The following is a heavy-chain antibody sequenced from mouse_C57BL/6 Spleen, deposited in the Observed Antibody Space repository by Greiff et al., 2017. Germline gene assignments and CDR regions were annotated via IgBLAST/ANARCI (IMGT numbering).Heavy chain of an antibody. D-gene: IGHD4-1*01. CDR1: GYTFTSYW. CDR3: AGETGARYSDY. Sequence: QVHVKQPGAELVRPGSSVKLSCKASGYTFTSYWMHWVKQRPIQGLEWIGHIDPSDSETHYNQKFKNKATLTVDKSSSTAYMQHSSMTSEDSAVYYCAGETGARYSDYWGQGTTLTVSS. V-gene: IGHV1-52*01. J-gene: IGHJ2*01. CDR2: IDPSDSET.